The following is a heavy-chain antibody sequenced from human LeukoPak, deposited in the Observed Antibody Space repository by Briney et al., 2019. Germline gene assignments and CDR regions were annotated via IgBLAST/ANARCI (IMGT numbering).Heavy chain of an antibody. CDR1: GGSISSNNYY. Sequence: SETLSLTCTVSGGSISSNNYYWGWIRQPPGKGLDWIGSIYYSGTTYYNPSLKSRVTISVDTSRSQFSLKLSSVTAADTAVYYCARDLFSKGRPGYWGQGTLVTVSS. CDR2: IYYSGTT. CDR3: ARDLFSKGRPGY. J-gene: IGHJ4*02. D-gene: IGHD3-3*02. V-gene: IGHV4-39*07.